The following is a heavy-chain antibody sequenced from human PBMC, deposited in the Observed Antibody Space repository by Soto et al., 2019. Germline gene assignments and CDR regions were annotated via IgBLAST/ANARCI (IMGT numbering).Heavy chain of an antibody. J-gene: IGHJ4*02. CDR1: GYPFTSYG. D-gene: IGHD6-19*01. V-gene: IGHV1-18*01. CDR2: ISAYNGKT. Sequence: QVQLVQSGAEVKKPGASVKVSCKPSGYPFTSYGINWVRQAPGQGPEWMGWISAYNGKTSYTQKFQGRVTMTTDTSTSTAYMELRILRSDDTAVYYCARDRLIAVTGLLHYWGQGTLVTVSS. CDR3: ARDRLIAVTGLLHY.